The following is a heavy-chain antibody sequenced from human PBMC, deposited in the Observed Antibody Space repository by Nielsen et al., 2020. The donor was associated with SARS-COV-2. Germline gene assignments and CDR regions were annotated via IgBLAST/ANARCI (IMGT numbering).Heavy chain of an antibody. CDR2: IDAADDT. J-gene: IGHJ2*01. CDR1: GFTFNSYD. V-gene: IGHV3-13*01. Sequence: GESLKTSCEASGFTFNSYDMHWVRRATGKGLEWVSSIDAADDTYYPGSVKGRFTISRENAKNSLYLQMNSLRAGDTAVYYCARGTPYGDFPYWYFDLWGRGTLVTVSS. D-gene: IGHD4-17*01. CDR3: ARGTPYGDFPYWYFDL.